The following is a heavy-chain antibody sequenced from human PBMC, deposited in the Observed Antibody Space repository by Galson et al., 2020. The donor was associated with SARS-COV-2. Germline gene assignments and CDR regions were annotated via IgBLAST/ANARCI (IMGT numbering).Heavy chain of an antibody. J-gene: IGHJ6*02. CDR2: IYSGGST. V-gene: IGHV3-53*01. Sequence: GGSLRLSCAASGFTVSSNYMSWVRQAPGKGLELVSVIYSGGSTYYADSVKGRFTISRDNSKNTLYLQMNSLRAEDTAVYYCARAKPTDRIAVAAHWEYGMDVWGQGTTVTVSS. D-gene: IGHD6-19*01. CDR3: ARAKPTDRIAVAAHWEYGMDV. CDR1: GFTVSSNY.